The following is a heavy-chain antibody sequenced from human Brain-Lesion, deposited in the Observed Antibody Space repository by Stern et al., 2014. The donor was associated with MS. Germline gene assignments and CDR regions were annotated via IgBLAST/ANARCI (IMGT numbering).Heavy chain of an antibody. D-gene: IGHD3-3*01. CDR1: GYIFTGYY. CDR2: INPNTGGT. J-gene: IGHJ6*02. V-gene: IGHV1-2*02. CDR3: ARDQRGITIFGVVTDYYYLGMDV. Sequence: QLVQSGAEVKKPGASVKVSCKTSGYIFTGYYIHWVRQAPGQGLEWMAWINPNTGGTKYAQKFQGRVTMSRDTSISTAYVELSSLTSDDTAVYYCARDQRGITIFGVVTDYYYLGMDVWSQGTTVTVSS.